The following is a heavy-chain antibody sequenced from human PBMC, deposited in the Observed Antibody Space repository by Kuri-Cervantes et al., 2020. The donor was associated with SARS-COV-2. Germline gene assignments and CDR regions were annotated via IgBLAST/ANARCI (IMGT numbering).Heavy chain of an antibody. V-gene: IGHV3-33*08. CDR1: GFNFGRTD. CDR2: IWYDGSNK. Sequence: LSLTCAASGFNFGRTDMHWVRQAPGKGLEWVAVIWYDGSNKYYADSVKGRFTISRDNSKNTLYLQMNSLRAEDTAVYYCARGLVLIAARTYYYYYYGMDVWGQGTTVTVSS. CDR3: ARGLVLIAARTYYYYYYGMDV. D-gene: IGHD6-6*01. J-gene: IGHJ6*02.